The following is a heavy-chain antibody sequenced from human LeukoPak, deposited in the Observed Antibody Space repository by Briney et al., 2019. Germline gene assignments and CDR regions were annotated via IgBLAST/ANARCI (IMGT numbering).Heavy chain of an antibody. CDR2: IYHSGST. V-gene: IGHV4-38-2*01. Sequence: PSETLSLTCAVSGYYISSGYYWGWIRQPPGKGLERIGSIYHSGSTYYNPSLKRRVTISVDTSKNQFSVKLGSVTAADTAVDYCARGRIAAAGDDFDYWGQGTLVTVSS. D-gene: IGHD6-13*01. CDR1: GYYISSGYY. CDR3: ARGRIAAAGDDFDY. J-gene: IGHJ4*02.